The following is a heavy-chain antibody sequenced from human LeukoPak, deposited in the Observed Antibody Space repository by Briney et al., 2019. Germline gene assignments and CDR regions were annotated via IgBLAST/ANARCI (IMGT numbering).Heavy chain of an antibody. D-gene: IGHD6-6*01. CDR1: GGTFSSYA. J-gene: IGHJ5*02. CDR3: ARDLSSSSSPGSGWFDP. CDR2: IIPILGIA. Sequence: SVKVSCKASGGTFSSYAISWVRQAPGQGLEWMGRIIPILGIANYAQKFQGRVTITSDKSTSTAYMELSSLRSEDTAVYYCARDLSSSSSPGSGWFDPWGQGTLVTVVS. V-gene: IGHV1-69*04.